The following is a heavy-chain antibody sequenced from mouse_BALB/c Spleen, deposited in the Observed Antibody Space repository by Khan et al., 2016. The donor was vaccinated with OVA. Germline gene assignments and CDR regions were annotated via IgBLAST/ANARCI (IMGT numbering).Heavy chain of an antibody. J-gene: IGHJ2*01. D-gene: IGHD2-10*01. CDR1: GYTFTNYW. CDR2: IYPGDGRS. CDR3: ARNAYVGNYFDY. Sequence: QVQLQQPGAELVKPGASVKLSCKASGYTFTNYWVHWVKQRPGQGLEWIGEIYPGDGRSTYNEKFKTKATLTVDRSSSTAYMQLSSLTYEDSSVYDCARNAYVGNYFDYWGQGTTLTVSS. V-gene: IGHV1S81*02.